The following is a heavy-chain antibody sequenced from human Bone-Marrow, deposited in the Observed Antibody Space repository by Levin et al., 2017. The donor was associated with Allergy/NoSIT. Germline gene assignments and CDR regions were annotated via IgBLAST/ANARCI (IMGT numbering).Heavy chain of an antibody. D-gene: IGHD4-17*01. J-gene: IGHJ6*02. CDR3: ARVSRATVTTGRYYYGMDV. Sequence: GGSLRLSCAASGFTFSSYEMNWVRQAPGKGLEWVSYISSSGSTIYYADSVKGRFTISRDNAKNSLYLQMNSLRAEDTAVYYCARVSRATVTTGRYYYGMDVWGQGTTVTVSS. CDR1: GFTFSSYE. V-gene: IGHV3-48*03. CDR2: ISSSGSTI.